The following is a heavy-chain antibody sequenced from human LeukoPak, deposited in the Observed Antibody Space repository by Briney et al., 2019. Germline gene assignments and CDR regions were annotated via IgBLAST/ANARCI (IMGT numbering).Heavy chain of an antibody. Sequence: GGSLRLSCAASGFTFSSYAMSWVRQAPGKGLEWVSAISGSGVSTYYADSVKGRFTISRDNSKNTLYLQMNSLRAEDTAVYYCATDLHDSSGYYYRWGQGTLVTVSS. CDR2: ISGSGVST. CDR3: ATDLHDSSGYYYR. D-gene: IGHD3-22*01. CDR1: GFTFSSYA. V-gene: IGHV3-23*01. J-gene: IGHJ4*02.